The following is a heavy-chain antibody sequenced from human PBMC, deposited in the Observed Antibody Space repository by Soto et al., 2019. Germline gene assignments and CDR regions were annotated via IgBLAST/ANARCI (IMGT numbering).Heavy chain of an antibody. CDR1: GYSFTSYW. Sequence: PGESLKISCKGSGYSFTSYWIGWVRQMPGKGLEWMGIIYPGDSDTRYSPSFQGQVTISADKSISTAYLQWSSLKASDTAMYYCARRRYYDFWSGYYKGGGDNFDYWGQGTLVTVSS. D-gene: IGHD3-3*01. V-gene: IGHV5-51*01. J-gene: IGHJ4*02. CDR3: ARRRYYDFWSGYYKGGGDNFDY. CDR2: IYPGDSDT.